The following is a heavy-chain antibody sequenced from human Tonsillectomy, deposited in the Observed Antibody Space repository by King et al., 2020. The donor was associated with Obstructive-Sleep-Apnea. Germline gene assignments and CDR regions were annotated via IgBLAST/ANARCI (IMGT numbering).Heavy chain of an antibody. CDR2: IGTAGDT. D-gene: IGHD6-13*01. V-gene: IGHV3-13*01. Sequence: VQLVESGGGLVQPGGSLRLSCASSGFTFSSDDMHWVRQATGKSLEWVSGIGTAGDTYYPGSVKGRFTISREIAKNSLYLQMNSLRAGDTAVYYCARAFLSYSSSWYIGYWGQGTLVTVSS. J-gene: IGHJ4*02. CDR1: GFTFSSDD. CDR3: ARAFLSYSSSWYIGY.